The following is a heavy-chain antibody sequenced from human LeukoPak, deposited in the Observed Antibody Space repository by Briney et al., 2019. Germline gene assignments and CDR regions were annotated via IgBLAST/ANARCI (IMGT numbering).Heavy chain of an antibody. D-gene: IGHD6-19*01. CDR3: ARHEVAGTNWFDP. CDR1: GGSFSGYY. CDR2: INHRGSS. Sequence: SETLSLTCAVYGGSFSGYYWSWIRQPPGKGLEWIGEINHRGSSNYNPSLKSRVTISVDTSKNQFSLKLSSVTAADTAVYYCARHEVAGTNWFDPWGKGTLVTVSS. V-gene: IGHV4-34*01. J-gene: IGHJ5*02.